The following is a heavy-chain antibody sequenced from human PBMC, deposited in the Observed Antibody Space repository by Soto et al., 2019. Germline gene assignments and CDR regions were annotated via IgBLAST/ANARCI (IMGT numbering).Heavy chain of an antibody. CDR1: GFTFGDHD. CDR3: ARVGCTSTSCYYLFDF. Sequence: PGGSLRLSCTTSGFTFGDHDMSWLRQAPGKGLEWLGFIRGKAYGGTTEYAASVKGRFAMSRDDSQGIAYLQMNSLKTEDTAVYYCARVGCTSTSCYYLFDFWGQGSLVTVSS. CDR2: IRGKAYGGTT. V-gene: IGHV3-49*03. J-gene: IGHJ4*02. D-gene: IGHD2-2*01.